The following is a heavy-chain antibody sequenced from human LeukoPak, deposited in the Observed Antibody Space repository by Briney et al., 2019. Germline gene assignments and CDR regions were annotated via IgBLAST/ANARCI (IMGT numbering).Heavy chain of an antibody. Sequence: GGSLKLSCAASGFTFSGSAMHWVRQASGKGLEWVGRIRSKANSYATAYAASVKGRFTISRDDSKNTAYLQMNGLKTEDTAVYYCTSSSIAARPVDYWGQGTLVTVSS. CDR1: GFTFSGSA. D-gene: IGHD6-6*01. J-gene: IGHJ4*02. V-gene: IGHV3-73*01. CDR2: IRSKANSYAT. CDR3: TSSSIAARPVDY.